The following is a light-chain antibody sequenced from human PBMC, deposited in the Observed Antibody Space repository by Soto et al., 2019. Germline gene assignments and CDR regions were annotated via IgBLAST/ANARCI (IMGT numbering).Light chain of an antibody. CDR2: GAS. CDR3: QQSDSNPLP. J-gene: IGKJ4*01. CDR1: QSISRY. V-gene: IGKV1-39*01. Sequence: DILMNQSPYSLSASVGDRVTITCRASQSISRYLNWYQQKPGKAPILLIYGASCVQIGVPSRFSGSGSGTDFTLTISSLHPEDFATYYCQQSDSNPLPFGGGTKVEIK.